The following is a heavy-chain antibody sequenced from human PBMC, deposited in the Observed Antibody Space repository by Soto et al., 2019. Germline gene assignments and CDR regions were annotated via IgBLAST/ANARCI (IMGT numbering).Heavy chain of an antibody. Sequence: PGGSLRLSCAASGFTFSSYGMHWVRQAPGKGLEWVAVISYDGSNKYYADSVKGRFTISRDNSKNTLYLQMNSLRAEDTAVYYCAKDSLGGYCSGGSCYFGGYYNYWGQGTLVTVSS. CDR3: AKDSLGGYCSGGSCYFGGYYNY. V-gene: IGHV3-30*18. J-gene: IGHJ4*02. D-gene: IGHD2-15*01. CDR1: GFTFSSYG. CDR2: ISYDGSNK.